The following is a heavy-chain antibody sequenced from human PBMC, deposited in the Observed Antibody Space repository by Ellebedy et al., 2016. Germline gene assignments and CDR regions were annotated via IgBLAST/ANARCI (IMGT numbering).Heavy chain of an antibody. CDR3: ARDSAGVVVTSCFDY. J-gene: IGHJ4*02. CDR2: IKQDGSEK. CDR1: GFTFSSYW. Sequence: GGSLRLXCAASGFTFSSYWMSWVRQAPGKGLEWVANIKQDGSEKYYVDSVKGRFTISRDNAKNSLYLQMNSLRDEDTAVYYCARDSAGVVVTSCFDYWGQGTLVTVSS. D-gene: IGHD2-21*02. V-gene: IGHV3-7*01.